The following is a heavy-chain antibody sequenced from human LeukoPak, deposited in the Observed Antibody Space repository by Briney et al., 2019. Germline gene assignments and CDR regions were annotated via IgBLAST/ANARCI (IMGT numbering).Heavy chain of an antibody. J-gene: IGHJ5*02. CDR2: INHSGST. CDR1: GGSFSGYY. V-gene: IGHV4-34*01. Sequence: SETLSLTCAVYGGSFSGYYWSWIRQPPGKGLEWIGEINHSGSTNYNPSLKSRVTISVDTSKNQFSLKLSSVTAADTAVYYCAKGPAIVAFDPWGQGTLVTVSS. D-gene: IGHD5-12*01. CDR3: AKGPAIVAFDP.